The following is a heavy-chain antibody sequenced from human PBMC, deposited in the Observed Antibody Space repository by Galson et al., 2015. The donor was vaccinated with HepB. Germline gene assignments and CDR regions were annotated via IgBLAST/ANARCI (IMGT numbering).Heavy chain of an antibody. V-gene: IGHV5-51*01. CDR2: IYPGDSDT. Sequence: QSGAEVKKPGESLKISCKGSGYSFTSYWIGWVRQMPGKGLEWMGIIYPGDSDTRYSPSFQGQVTISADESINTAYVQWSSLKASDTALYYCARLTPLRYCSSISCSAFDYWGQGTLVTVSS. D-gene: IGHD2-2*01. J-gene: IGHJ4*02. CDR3: ARLTPLRYCSSISCSAFDY. CDR1: GYSFTSYW.